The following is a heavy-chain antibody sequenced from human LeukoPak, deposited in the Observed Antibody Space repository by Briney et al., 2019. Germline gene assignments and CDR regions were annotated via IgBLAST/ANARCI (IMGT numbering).Heavy chain of an antibody. CDR1: GYSFTSYG. J-gene: IGHJ3*02. CDR2: ISVYNGNT. CDR3: AISSGYLTFDI. Sequence: ASVKVSCKASGYSFTSYGIRWVRQAPGQGREWMGWISVYNGNTNYEQKLQGRVTMTTDTSTSTAYMERRSLRSDDTAVYDCAISSGYLTFDIWGQGTMVTVSS. D-gene: IGHD3-22*01. V-gene: IGHV1-18*01.